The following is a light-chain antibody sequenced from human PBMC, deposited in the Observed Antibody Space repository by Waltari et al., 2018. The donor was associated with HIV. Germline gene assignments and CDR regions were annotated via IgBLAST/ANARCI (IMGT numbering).Light chain of an antibody. J-gene: IGLJ1*01. CDR1: SSNIATNY. CDR3: GTWDTSLSAWI. Sequence: QSVLTPPPSASATPGQKVTIPCSASSSNIATNYVAWYQHFSNTAPTVLIYDNQKRASGIPDRFSASKSGTSATLDISGLQTGDEAHYYCGTWDTSLSAWIFGTGTKVTVL. V-gene: IGLV1-51*01. CDR2: DNQ.